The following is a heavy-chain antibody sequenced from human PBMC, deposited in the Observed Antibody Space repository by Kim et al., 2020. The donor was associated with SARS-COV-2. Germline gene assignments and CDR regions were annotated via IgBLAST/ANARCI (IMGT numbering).Heavy chain of an antibody. D-gene: IGHD1-1*01. J-gene: IGHJ3*02. Sequence: GGSLRLSCAASGFTFSSYGMHWVRQAPGKGLEWVAVISYDGSNKYYADSVKGRFTISRDNSKNTLYLQMNSLRAEDTAVYYCAKERVSNWNDVSAFDIWGQGTMVTVSS. V-gene: IGHV3-30*18. CDR1: GFTFSSYG. CDR2: ISYDGSNK. CDR3: AKERVSNWNDVSAFDI.